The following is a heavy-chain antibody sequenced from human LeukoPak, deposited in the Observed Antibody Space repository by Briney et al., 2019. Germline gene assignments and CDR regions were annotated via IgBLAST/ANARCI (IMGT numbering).Heavy chain of an antibody. CDR2: ISAYNGNT. D-gene: IGHD5-12*01. J-gene: IGHJ6*03. Sequence: ASVKVFCKASGYPFTSYGISWVRQAPGQGLEWMGWISAYNGNTNYAQKLQGRVTMTTNTSTSTAYMELRSLRSDDTAVYYCATGSIGYSYGGYYYMDVWGKGTTVTVSS. V-gene: IGHV1-18*01. CDR1: GYPFTSYG. CDR3: ATGSIGYSYGGYYYMDV.